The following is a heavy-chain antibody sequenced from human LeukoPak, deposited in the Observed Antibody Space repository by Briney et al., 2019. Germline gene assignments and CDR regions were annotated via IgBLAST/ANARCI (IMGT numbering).Heavy chain of an antibody. Sequence: WASVKVSCKASGNTFTTYYIHWVRQAPGRGLEWMGIINPSGGSASYAQKLQGRVSMTRDTSTSTVYMELSSLRSEDTAVYYCAREDDSFLAFDIWGQGTMVTVSS. CDR2: INPSGGSA. CDR3: AREDDSFLAFDI. J-gene: IGHJ3*02. CDR1: GNTFTTYY. D-gene: IGHD2/OR15-2a*01. V-gene: IGHV1-46*01.